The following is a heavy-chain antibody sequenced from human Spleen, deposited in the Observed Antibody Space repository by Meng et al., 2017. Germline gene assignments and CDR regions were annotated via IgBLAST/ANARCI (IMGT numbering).Heavy chain of an antibody. J-gene: IGHJ5*02. CDR3: ACLRIYGDPHP. CDR2: SYYNGNT. V-gene: IGHV4-59*01. D-gene: IGHD4-17*01. CDR1: GGSISSAY. Sequence: SETLSLTCTVSGGSISSAYWNWVRQPPGKGLELIGYSYYNGNTNYNPYLKSRITMSVDTYKNQVSLNLSSMTAADSAVYYCACLRIYGDPHPWGPGTLVTVSS.